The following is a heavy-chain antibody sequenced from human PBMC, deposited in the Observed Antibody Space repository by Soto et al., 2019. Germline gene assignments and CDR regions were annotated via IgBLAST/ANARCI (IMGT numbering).Heavy chain of an antibody. CDR3: ARVGLEWLLPHPPYYYYMDV. J-gene: IGHJ6*03. CDR2: IWFDGRNE. V-gene: IGHV3-33*01. Sequence: GGSLRLSCVASGLTFRTYLMHWVRQAPGKGLEWVALIWFDGRNEYYVESVKGRFTISRDNSKNTLYLQMNSLRAEDTAVYYCARVGLEWLLPHPPYYYYMDVWGKGTTVTVSS. CDR1: GLTFRTYL. D-gene: IGHD3-3*01.